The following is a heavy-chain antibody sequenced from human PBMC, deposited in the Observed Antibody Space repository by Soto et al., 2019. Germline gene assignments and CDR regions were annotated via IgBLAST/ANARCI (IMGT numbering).Heavy chain of an antibody. CDR3: ARDSGYSYGPIDY. CDR1: GGYISSYY. V-gene: IGHV4-59*12. D-gene: IGHD5-18*01. CDR2: IYYSGST. J-gene: IGHJ4*02. Sequence: PSETLSLTCTVSGGYISSYYWSWIRKPPGKGLEWIGYIYYSGSTNYNPSLKSRVTISVDTSKNQFSLKLSSVTAADTAVYYCARDSGYSYGPIDYWGQGTLVTVSS.